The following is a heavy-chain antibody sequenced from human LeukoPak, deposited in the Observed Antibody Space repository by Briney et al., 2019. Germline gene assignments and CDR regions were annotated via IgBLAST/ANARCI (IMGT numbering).Heavy chain of an antibody. Sequence: GGSLRLSCAASGFTFSSYAMHWVRQAPGKGLEWVAVISYDGSNKYYADSVKGRFTISRDNSKNTLYLQMNSLGAEDTAVYYCARLMAAAGPFDYWGQGTLVTVSS. CDR3: ARLMAAAGPFDY. J-gene: IGHJ4*02. D-gene: IGHD6-13*01. CDR1: GFTFSSYA. V-gene: IGHV3-30*04. CDR2: ISYDGSNK.